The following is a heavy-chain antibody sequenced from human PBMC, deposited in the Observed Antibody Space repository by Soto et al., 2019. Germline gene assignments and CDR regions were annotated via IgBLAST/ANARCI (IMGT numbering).Heavy chain of an antibody. CDR2: ISAYNGNI. V-gene: IGHV1-18*01. Sequence: HVQLVQSGGEVKKPGASVKVSCKASAYTFTNYGSSWVRQSPGQGLEWMGWISAYNGNINYAQKFRGRVTMTTDTSTSSAYLEVRSLRSDDTAVYYGASSGSSWNLREVASWGQGTLVTVAS. CDR1: AYTFTNYG. J-gene: IGHJ4*02. D-gene: IGHD6-13*01. CDR3: ASSGSSWNLREVAS.